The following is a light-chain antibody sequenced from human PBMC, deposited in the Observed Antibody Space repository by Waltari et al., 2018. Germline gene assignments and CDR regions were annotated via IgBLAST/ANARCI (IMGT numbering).Light chain of an antibody. CDR1: SSDVGGYTY. V-gene: IGLV2-14*01. CDR3: SSYTSSSTWV. J-gene: IGLJ3*02. CDR2: DVS. Sequence: QSALTQPASVSGSPGQSITISCTGTSSDVGGYTYVSWYQQHPGKAPKVMIYDVSKRPSGVSNRFSGSKSGNTASLTISGLQAEDEADYYCSSYTSSSTWVFGGGTKLTVL.